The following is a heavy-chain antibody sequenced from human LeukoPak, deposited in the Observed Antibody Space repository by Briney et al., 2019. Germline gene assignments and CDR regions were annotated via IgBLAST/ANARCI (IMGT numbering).Heavy chain of an antibody. CDR1: GGSISSSSYY. CDR3: ATGSSIYHYYYMDV. V-gene: IGHV4-39*01. Sequence: SETLSLTCTVSGGSISSSSYYWGWIRQPPGKGLEWIGSIYYSGSTYYNPSLKSRVTISVDTSKNQFSLKLSSVTAADTAVYYCATGSSIYHYYYMDVWGKGTTVTVSS. D-gene: IGHD2/OR15-2a*01. J-gene: IGHJ6*03. CDR2: IYYSGST.